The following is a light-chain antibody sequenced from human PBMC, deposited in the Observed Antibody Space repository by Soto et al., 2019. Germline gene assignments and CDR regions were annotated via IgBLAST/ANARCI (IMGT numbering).Light chain of an antibody. V-gene: IGLV8-61*01. CDR3: VLYMGSGPGV. CDR1: SGSVSTSYY. Sequence: QAVVTQEPSFSVSPVGTVTLTCGLSSGSVSTSYYPSWYQQTPGQAPRTLIYSTNTRSSGVPDRFSGSILGNKAALTITGAQADDESDYYCVLYMGSGPGVFGGGTKLTVL. CDR2: STN. J-gene: IGLJ2*01.